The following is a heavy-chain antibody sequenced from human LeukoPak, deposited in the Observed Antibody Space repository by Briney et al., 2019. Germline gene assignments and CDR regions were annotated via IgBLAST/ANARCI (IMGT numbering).Heavy chain of an antibody. V-gene: IGHV3-23*01. D-gene: IGHD5-12*01. CDR1: GFTFSSNY. J-gene: IGHJ6*02. CDR2: ISGSGGST. Sequence: GGSLRLSCAASGFTFSSNYMSWVRQAPGKGLEWVSAISGSGGSTYYADSVKGRFTISRDNSKNTLYLQMNSLRAEDTAVYYCAKEEGWLRPQGYYYGMDVWGQGTTVTVSS. CDR3: AKEEGWLRPQGYYYGMDV.